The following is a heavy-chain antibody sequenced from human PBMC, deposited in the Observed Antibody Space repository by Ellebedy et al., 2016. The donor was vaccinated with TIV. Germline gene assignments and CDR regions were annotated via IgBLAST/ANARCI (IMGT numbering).Heavy chain of an antibody. D-gene: IGHD6-19*01. CDR1: GFTFSNYG. CDR2: ISYDGSDK. Sequence: PGGSLRLSCAASGFTFSNYGMHWVRQAPGKGLEWVAVISYDGSDKYYADSVKGRFTISRDTSKNTLYLQMNSLRAEDTAVYYCAKSGIPVAGNGYYFDYWGQGTLVTVSS. V-gene: IGHV3-30*18. CDR3: AKSGIPVAGNGYYFDY. J-gene: IGHJ4*02.